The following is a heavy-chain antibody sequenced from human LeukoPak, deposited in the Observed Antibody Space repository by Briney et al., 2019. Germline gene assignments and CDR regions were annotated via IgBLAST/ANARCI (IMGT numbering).Heavy chain of an antibody. V-gene: IGHV3-23*01. CDR2: ITGSAGST. CDR1: GFTSSYYS. CDR3: AKSSYYDSSGYYREYYFDY. Sequence: PGGSLRLSCAASGFTSSYYSMSWVRQAPGKGLEWVSGITGSAGSTHYADSVKGRFTISRDNTKNTLYLQMNSLRAEDTAIYYCAKSSYYDSSGYYREYYFDYWGQGTLVTVSS. J-gene: IGHJ4*02. D-gene: IGHD3-22*01.